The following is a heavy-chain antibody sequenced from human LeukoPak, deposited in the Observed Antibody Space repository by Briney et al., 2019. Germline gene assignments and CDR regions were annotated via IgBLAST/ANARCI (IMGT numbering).Heavy chain of an antibody. D-gene: IGHD6-13*01. CDR2: IIPIFGTA. CDR1: GGTFSSYA. Sequence: GASVKVSCKASGGTFSSYAISWVRQAPGQGLEWMGGIIPIFGTANYAQKFQGRVTITADKSTSTAYMELSSLRSEDTAVYYCAFAGYSSSWLDYWGQGTLVTVSS. V-gene: IGHV1-69*06. CDR3: AFAGYSSSWLDY. J-gene: IGHJ4*02.